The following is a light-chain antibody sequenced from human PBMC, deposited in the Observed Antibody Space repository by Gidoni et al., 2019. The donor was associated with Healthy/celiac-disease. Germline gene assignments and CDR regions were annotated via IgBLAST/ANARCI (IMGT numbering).Light chain of an antibody. CDR2: LGS. CDR3: MQAIQTRT. V-gene: IGKV2-28*01. Sequence: DIVMTQSPLSLPVTTGEPASISCRSSQSLLHSNGYNYVDWYLQKPRQSPQLLIYLGSNRASGVPDRFSGSGSGTDFTLKISRVEAEDVGVYYCMQAIQTRTFGQXTKLEIK. J-gene: IGKJ2*01. CDR1: QSLLHSNGYNY.